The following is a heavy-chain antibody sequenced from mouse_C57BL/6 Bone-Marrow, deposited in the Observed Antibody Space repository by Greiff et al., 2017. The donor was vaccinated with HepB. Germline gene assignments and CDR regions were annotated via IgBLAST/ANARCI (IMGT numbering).Heavy chain of an antibody. D-gene: IGHD1-1*01. V-gene: IGHV10-1*01. CDR1: GFSFNTYA. CDR2: IRSKSNNYAT. J-gene: IGHJ1*03. Sequence: EVKLVESGGGLVQPKGSLKLSCAASGFSFNTYAMNWVRQGPGKGLEWVARIRSKSNNYATYYADSVKDRFTISRDDSESMLYLQMNNLKTEDTAMYYCVKSYYGIGYFDVWGTGTTVTVSS. CDR3: VKSYYGIGYFDV.